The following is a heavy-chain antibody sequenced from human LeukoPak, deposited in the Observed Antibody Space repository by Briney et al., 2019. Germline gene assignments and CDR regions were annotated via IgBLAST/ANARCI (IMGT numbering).Heavy chain of an antibody. CDR1: GYTFTGYY. CDR2: INPSSGGT. J-gene: IGHJ4*02. D-gene: IGHD5-24*01. V-gene: IGHV1-2*02. Sequence: ASVKVSCKASGYTFTGYYMHWVRQAPGQGLEWMGWINPSSGGTNYEQKFQGRVTMTRDTSISTAYMELSRLTSDDTAVYYCARVEMTTMGFDYWGQGTLVTVSS. CDR3: ARVEMTTMGFDY.